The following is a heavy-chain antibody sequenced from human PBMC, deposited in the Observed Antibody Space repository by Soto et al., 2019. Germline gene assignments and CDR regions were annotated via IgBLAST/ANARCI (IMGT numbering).Heavy chain of an antibody. J-gene: IGHJ4*02. V-gene: IGHV4-30-2*01. Sequence: SETLSLTCTVSGGSINSGDYSWTWIRQPPGKGLEWIGYIYHTGTTYYNMSLKSRVTISVDRSKNQFSLKLSSLRSEDTAVYYCARDLLERTGTMDYWGQGTLVTVSS. D-gene: IGHD1-7*01. CDR1: GGSINSGDYS. CDR2: IYHTGTT. CDR3: ARDLLERTGTMDY.